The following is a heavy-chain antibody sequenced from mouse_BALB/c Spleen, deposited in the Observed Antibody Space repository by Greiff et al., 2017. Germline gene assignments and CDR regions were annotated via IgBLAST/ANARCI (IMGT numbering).Heavy chain of an antibody. D-gene: IGHD2-3*01. Sequence: VQLQQPGAELVRPGASVKLSCKASGYTFTSYWINWVKQKPGQGLEWIGNIYPSDSYTNYNQKFKDKATLTVDKSSSTAYMQLSSPASEDSAVYYFTRSGSYVYSWFAYWGQGTLVTVSA. CDR3: TRSGSYVYSWFAY. CDR1: GYTFTSYW. J-gene: IGHJ3*01. CDR2: IYPSDSYT. V-gene: IGHV1-69*02.